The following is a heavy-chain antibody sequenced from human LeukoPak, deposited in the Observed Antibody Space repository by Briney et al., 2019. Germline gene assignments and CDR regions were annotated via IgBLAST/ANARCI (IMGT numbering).Heavy chain of an antibody. J-gene: IGHJ4*02. CDR2: ISSSSSYI. CDR1: GFTFSSYS. V-gene: IGHV3-21*01. CDR3: ARVVGGYSSGWYRGRFDY. D-gene: IGHD6-19*01. Sequence: GGSLRLSCAASGFTFSSYSMNWVRQAPGKGLEWVSSISSSSSYIYYADSVKGRFTISRDNAKNSLYLQMNSLRAEDTAVYYCARVVGGYSSGWYRGRFDYWGQGTLVTVSS.